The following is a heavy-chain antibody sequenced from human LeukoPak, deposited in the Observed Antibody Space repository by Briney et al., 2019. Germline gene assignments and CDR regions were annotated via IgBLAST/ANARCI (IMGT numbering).Heavy chain of an antibody. Sequence: ASVKVSCKASGYTLTTYEINWVARAPGQGLEGMGWLNLNSVNTASAHRFQGRITIHTDTSISTAYMELSSLRSEDPAVYYCGRGDLVGLPSSFDPWGQGTLVTVSS. CDR3: GRGDLVGLPSSFDP. D-gene: IGHD5-12*01. J-gene: IGHJ5*02. CDR1: GYTLTTYE. V-gene: IGHV1-8*01. CDR2: LNLNSVNT.